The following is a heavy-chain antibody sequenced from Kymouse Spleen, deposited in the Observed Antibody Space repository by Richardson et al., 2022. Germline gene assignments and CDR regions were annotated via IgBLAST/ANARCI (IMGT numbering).Heavy chain of an antibody. Sequence: QVQLQQWGAGLLKPSETLSLTCAVYGGSFSGYYWSWIRQPPGKGLEWIGEINHSGSTNYNPSLKSRVTISVDTSKNQFSLKLSSVTAADTAVYYCARGYSSSSDYGMDVWGQGTTVTVSS. CDR3: ARGYSSSSDYGMDV. J-gene: IGHJ6*02. D-gene: IGHD6-6*01. CDR2: INHSGST. CDR1: GGSFSGYY. V-gene: IGHV4-34*01.